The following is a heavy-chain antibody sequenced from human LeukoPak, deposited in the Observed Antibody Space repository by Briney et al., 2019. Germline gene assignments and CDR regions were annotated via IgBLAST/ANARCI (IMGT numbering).Heavy chain of an antibody. V-gene: IGHV4-31*03. D-gene: IGHD2-8*01. CDR2: IYYSGST. CDR1: GGSISSGGYY. J-gene: IGHJ5*02. Sequence: SQTLSLTCTVSGGSISSGGYYWSWIRQHPGKGLEWIGYIYYSGSTYYNPSLKSRVTISVDTSKNQFSLKLSSVTAADTAVYYCARHAFIVLMVYAKASWFDPWGQGTLVTVSS. CDR3: ARHAFIVLMVYAKASWFDP.